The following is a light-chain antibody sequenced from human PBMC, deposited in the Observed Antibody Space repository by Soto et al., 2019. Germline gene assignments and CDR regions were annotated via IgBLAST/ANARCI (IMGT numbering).Light chain of an antibody. CDR2: GAS. V-gene: IGKV3-15*01. CDR1: QSVSSN. Sequence: EIVMTQSPATLSVSPGERATLSCRASQSVSSNLAWYQQKPGQAPRLLIYGASTRATGIPDRFSGSGSGTEFTLTIRSLQSEDCAVYYCQQYNNWPFTFGPGPKVDI. J-gene: IGKJ3*01. CDR3: QQYNNWPFT.